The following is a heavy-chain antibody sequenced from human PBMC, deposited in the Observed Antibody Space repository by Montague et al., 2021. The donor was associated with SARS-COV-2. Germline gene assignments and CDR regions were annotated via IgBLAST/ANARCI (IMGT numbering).Heavy chain of an antibody. D-gene: IGHD5-12*01. V-gene: IGHV4-39*01. J-gene: IGHJ5*02. CDR3: ARGYSGYEDPTGFDP. Sequence: SETLSLTCTVSGGSISSSNYYWVWLRQPPGKGRDWNGCNCGSRNTNYNPSLQITITIAVYTYKHPLSLKLISVTAADSAVYYCARGYSGYEDPTGFDPWGQGTPVTVSS. CDR2: NCGSRNT. CDR1: GGSISSSNYY.